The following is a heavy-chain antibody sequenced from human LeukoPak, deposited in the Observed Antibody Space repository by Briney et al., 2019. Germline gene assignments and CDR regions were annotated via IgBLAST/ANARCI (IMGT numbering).Heavy chain of an antibody. V-gene: IGHV3-23*01. J-gene: IGHJ4*02. CDR1: GFTFSSFA. CDR2: ITDSGGSI. Sequence: HPGGSLRLSCAASGFTFSSFAMYWVRQAPGKGLEWVSGITDSGGSIYYADSVKGRFTMSRDNSKNTLYLQMNSLRAEDTALYYCAKVQTLESRLDYWGQGALVTVSS. CDR3: AKVQTLESRLDY.